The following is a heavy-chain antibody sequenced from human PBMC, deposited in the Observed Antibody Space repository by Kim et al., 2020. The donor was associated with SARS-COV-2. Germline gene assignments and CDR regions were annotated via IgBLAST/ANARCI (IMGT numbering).Heavy chain of an antibody. V-gene: IGHV3-23*01. D-gene: IGHD5-12*01. Sequence: GGSLRLSCAASGFTFSSYAMSWVRQAPGKGLEWVSGVSGSGSGTYYADSVKGRFTISRDNSKNTLYLQMNSLRAEDTAVYYCAKGRDGLHFDYWGQGTLVTVSS. CDR3: AKGRDGLHFDY. J-gene: IGHJ4*02. CDR1: GFTFSSYA. CDR2: VSGSGSGT.